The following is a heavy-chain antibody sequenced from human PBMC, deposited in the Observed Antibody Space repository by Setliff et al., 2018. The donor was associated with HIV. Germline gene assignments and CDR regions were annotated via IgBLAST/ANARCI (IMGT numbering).Heavy chain of an antibody. V-gene: IGHV4-61*09. D-gene: IGHD3-22*01. CDR3: ARAGYYDSAGYFDY. J-gene: IGHJ4*02. Sequence: PSGKGLEWIGHIYRSGSTNYNPSLKSRLTISLDKSKNQFSLKLSSVTAADTAGYYCARAGYYDSAGYFDYWGQGTLVTVSS. CDR2: IYRSGST.